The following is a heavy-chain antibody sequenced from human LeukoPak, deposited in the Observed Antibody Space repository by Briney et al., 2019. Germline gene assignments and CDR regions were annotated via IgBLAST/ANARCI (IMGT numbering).Heavy chain of an antibody. D-gene: IGHD3-10*01. V-gene: IGHV1-18*01. Sequence: ASVKVSCKASGYTFTSYGISWVRQAPGQGLEWMGWISAYNGNTNYAQKLQGRVTMTTDTSTSTAYMELRSLRSDDTAVYYCARDSPSTMVRGRGIDYWGQGTLVTVSS. CDR3: ARDSPSTMVRGRGIDY. CDR1: GYTFTSYG. J-gene: IGHJ4*02. CDR2: ISAYNGNT.